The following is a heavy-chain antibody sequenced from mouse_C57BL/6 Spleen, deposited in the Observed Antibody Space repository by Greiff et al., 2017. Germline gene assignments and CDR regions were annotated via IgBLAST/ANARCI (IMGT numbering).Heavy chain of an antibody. CDR1: GFNIKDYY. Sequence: EVQRVESGAELVKPGASVKLSCTASGFNIKDYYMHWVKQRTEQGLAWIGRLDPEDGETKYAPRFQGKATITADTSSNTAYLQLSRLTSEDTSVYYCASDFYYYGSSYRWVAYWGQGTLVTVSA. CDR3: ASDFYYYGSSYRWVAY. V-gene: IGHV14-2*01. D-gene: IGHD1-1*01. CDR2: LDPEDGET. J-gene: IGHJ3*01.